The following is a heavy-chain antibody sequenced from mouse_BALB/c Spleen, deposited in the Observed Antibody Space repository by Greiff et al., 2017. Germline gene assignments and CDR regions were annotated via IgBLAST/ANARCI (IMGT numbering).Heavy chain of an antibody. CDR2: IYPGSGNT. D-gene: IGHD2-1*01. J-gene: IGHJ4*01. CDR1: GYTFTDYY. V-gene: IGHV1-77*01. CDR3: AGYGNYDAMDY. Sequence: QVQLQQSGAELARPGASVKLSCKASGYTFTDYYINWVKQRTGQGLEWIGEIYPGSGNTYYNEKFKGKATLTADKSSSTAYMQLSSLTSEDSAVYFCAGYGNYDAMDYWGQGTSVTVSS.